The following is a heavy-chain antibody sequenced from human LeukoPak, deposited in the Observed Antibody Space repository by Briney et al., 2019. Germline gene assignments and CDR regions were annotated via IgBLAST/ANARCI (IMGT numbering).Heavy chain of an antibody. D-gene: IGHD6-19*01. Sequence: GGSLRLSCAASGVTFSSYAMSWVRQAPGKGLEWISVISGSGGNTNYADSVKGRFTISRDNSKNTLYLQMNSLRAEDTAVYYCARDGESIAVAGPTDYWGQGTLVTVSS. V-gene: IGHV3-23*01. J-gene: IGHJ4*02. CDR3: ARDGESIAVAGPTDY. CDR2: ISGSGGNT. CDR1: GVTFSSYA.